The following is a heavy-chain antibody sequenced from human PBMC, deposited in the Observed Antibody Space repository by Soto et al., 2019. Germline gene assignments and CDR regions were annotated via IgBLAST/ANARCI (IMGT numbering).Heavy chain of an antibody. CDR2: ISYDGSNK. Sequence: QVQLVESGGGVVQPGRSLRLSCAASGFTFSSYGMHWVRQAPGKGLEWVAVISYDGSNKYYADSVKGRFTISRDNSKNTLYLQMNSLRAEDTAMYYCAKEEQLVTGHFDYWGQGTLVTVSS. V-gene: IGHV3-30*18. CDR3: AKEEQLVTGHFDY. CDR1: GFTFSSYG. J-gene: IGHJ4*02. D-gene: IGHD6-6*01.